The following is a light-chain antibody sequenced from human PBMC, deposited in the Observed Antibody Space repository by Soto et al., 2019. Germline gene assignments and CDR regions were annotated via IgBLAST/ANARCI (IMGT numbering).Light chain of an antibody. CDR2: KAS. Sequence: DIQMTHSPSTLSASVGDRVSITCRASQSISNWLAWYQQKPGKAPKLLIYKASNLENGVPSRFSGSGSGTEFTLTISSLQPDDFATYYCQQYNNSFGQGTRLEIK. CDR1: QSISNW. V-gene: IGKV1-5*03. CDR3: QQYNNS. J-gene: IGKJ5*01.